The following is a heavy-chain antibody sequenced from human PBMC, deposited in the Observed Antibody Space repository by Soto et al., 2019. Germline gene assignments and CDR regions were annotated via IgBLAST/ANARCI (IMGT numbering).Heavy chain of an antibody. Sequence: SETLSLTCTVSGGSVSSGSYYWSWIRRPPGKGLEWIGYIYYSGSTNYNPSLKSRVTISVDTSKNQFSLKLSSVTAADTAVYYCASGYYDILTGYYEYGMDVWGQGTTVTVSS. V-gene: IGHV4-61*01. J-gene: IGHJ6*02. CDR1: GGSVSSGSYY. D-gene: IGHD3-9*01. CDR3: ASGYYDILTGYYEYGMDV. CDR2: IYYSGST.